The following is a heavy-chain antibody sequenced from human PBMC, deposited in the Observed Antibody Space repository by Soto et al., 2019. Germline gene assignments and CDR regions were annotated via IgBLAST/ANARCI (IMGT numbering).Heavy chain of an antibody. CDR1: GYTFSTYG. CDR3: ARDSGYSGYDTDAFDI. J-gene: IGHJ3*02. V-gene: IGHV1-69*04. CDR2: IIPILGIA. D-gene: IGHD5-12*01. Sequence: SVKVSCTASGYTFSTYGISWVRQAPGQGLEWMGRIIPILGIANYAQKFQGRVTITADKSTSTAYMELSSLRSEDTAVYYRARDSGYSGYDTDAFDIWGQGTMVTVSS.